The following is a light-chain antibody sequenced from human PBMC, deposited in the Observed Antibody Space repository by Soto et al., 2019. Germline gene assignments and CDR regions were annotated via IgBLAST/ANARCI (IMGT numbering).Light chain of an antibody. CDR3: QKYNSAPWT. J-gene: IGKJ1*01. V-gene: IGKV1-27*01. CDR1: QGISNY. Sequence: DSQMTQSPSALSAAVGDRVTITCRASQGISNYLAWYQQKPGKVPKLLIYAASTLQSGVPSRFSGSGSGTDFTLTISSLQPEDVATYYCQKYNSAPWTFGQGTKVEIK. CDR2: AAS.